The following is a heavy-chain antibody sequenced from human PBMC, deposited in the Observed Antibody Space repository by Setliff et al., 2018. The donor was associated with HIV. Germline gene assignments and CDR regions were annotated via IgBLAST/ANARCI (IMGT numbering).Heavy chain of an antibody. V-gene: IGHV3-15*01. Sequence: ETLSLTCTVSRDSINGHWWSWVRQAPGKGLEWVGRIKSKTDGGTTDYAAPVKGRFTISRDDSKNTLYLQMNSLKIEDTAVYYCTTWDKGSVWFGELLVSPDVFDIWGQGTLVTVSS. CDR3: TTWDKGSVWFGELLVSPDVFDI. CDR1: RDSINGHW. D-gene: IGHD3-10*01. J-gene: IGHJ3*02. CDR2: IKSKTDGGTT.